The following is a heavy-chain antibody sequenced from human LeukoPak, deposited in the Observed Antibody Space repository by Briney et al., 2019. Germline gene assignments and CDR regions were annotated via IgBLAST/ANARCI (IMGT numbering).Heavy chain of an antibody. CDR3: ASQTHSSGFDY. CDR1: GFTFSSYW. Sequence: GGSLRLSCAASGFTFSSYWMSWVRQAPGKGLEWVANIKQDGSEKYYVDSVKGRFTISRDNAKNSLYLQMNSLRVEDTAVYYCASQTHSSGFDYWGQGTLVTVSS. V-gene: IGHV3-7*01. D-gene: IGHD6-19*01. CDR2: IKQDGSEK. J-gene: IGHJ4*02.